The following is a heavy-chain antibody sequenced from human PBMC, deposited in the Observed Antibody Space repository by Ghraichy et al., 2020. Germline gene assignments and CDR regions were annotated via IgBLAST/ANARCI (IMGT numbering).Heavy chain of an antibody. V-gene: IGHV3-72*01. CDR2: CRNRAYSYST. CDR1: GYTFTDHY. J-gene: IGHJ5*02. D-gene: IGHD1-7*01. CDR3: VRVMSTGTTWFDP. Sequence: SCTASGYTFTDHYIDWVRQAPGKGPEWVGRCRNRAYSYSTVYAASVKGRFIFSRDDPNNSVYLQMNSLKTEDTALYYCVRVMSTGTTWFDPWGRGTLVAVSS.